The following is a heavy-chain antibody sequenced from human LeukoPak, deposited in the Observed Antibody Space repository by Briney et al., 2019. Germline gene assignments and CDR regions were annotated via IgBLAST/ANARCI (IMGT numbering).Heavy chain of an antibody. D-gene: IGHD6-6*01. CDR1: GGTFSSYA. CDR2: IIPIFGTA. Sequence: SVKVSCKASGGTFSSYAISWARQAPGQGLEWMGGIIPIFGTANYAQKFQGRVTITTDESTSTAYMELSSLRSEDTAVYYCASGIAARLSYYYYYMDVWGKGTTVTVSS. CDR3: ASGIAARLSYYYYYMDV. V-gene: IGHV1-69*05. J-gene: IGHJ6*03.